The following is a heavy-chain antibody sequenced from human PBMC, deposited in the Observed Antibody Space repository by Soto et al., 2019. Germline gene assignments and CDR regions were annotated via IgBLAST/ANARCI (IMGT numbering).Heavy chain of an antibody. CDR1: GGSISSYY. CDR2: IYYSGST. D-gene: IGHD2-15*01. Sequence: SETLSLTCTVSGGSISSYYWSWIRQPPGKGLEWIGYIYYSGSTNYNPSLKSRVTISVDTSKNQFSLKLSSVTAADTAVYYCARGGGSGNGLRYDECESWGTGTMVTFAS. J-gene: IGHJ6*01. V-gene: IGHV4-59*01. CDR3: ARGGGSGNGLRYDECES.